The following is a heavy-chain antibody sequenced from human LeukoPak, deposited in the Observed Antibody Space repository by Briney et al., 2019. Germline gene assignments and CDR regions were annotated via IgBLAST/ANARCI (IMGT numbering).Heavy chain of an antibody. CDR2: IHTSGSA. V-gene: IGHV4-4*07. CDR1: GSSFNTYY. Sequence: SETLSLTSSVSGSSFNTYYWSWIRQPAGKALEWIGRIHTSGSADYSPSLQSRVTISVDMSKKEFSLKLTSVTAADTAVYYCARDIVYLIDEDYGWGQGILVTVSS. J-gene: IGHJ4*02. D-gene: IGHD4-17*01. CDR3: ARDIVYLIDEDYG.